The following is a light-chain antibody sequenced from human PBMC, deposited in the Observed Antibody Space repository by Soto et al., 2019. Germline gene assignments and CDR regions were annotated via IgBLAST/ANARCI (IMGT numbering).Light chain of an antibody. CDR3: QQYGSSPGT. CDR1: QSVSSN. J-gene: IGKJ1*01. CDR2: GAS. V-gene: IGKV3-15*01. Sequence: EIVMTQSPATLSVSPGERATLSCRASQSVSSNLAWYQQKPGQAPRLLIYGASTRATGIPARFSGSGSGTEVTLTISSLQSEDFAVYYCQQYGSSPGTFGQGTKVEIK.